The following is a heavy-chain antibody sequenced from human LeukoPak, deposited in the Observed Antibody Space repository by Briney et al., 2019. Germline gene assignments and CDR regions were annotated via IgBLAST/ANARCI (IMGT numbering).Heavy chain of an antibody. CDR1: GGTFSSYA. Sequence: AASVKVSCKASGGTFSSYAISWVRQAPGQGLEWMGRIIPIFGTANYAQKFQGRVTITTDESTSTAYMELSSLRSGDTAVYYCARGKVYDFWSGYSDYFDYWGQGTLVTVSS. J-gene: IGHJ4*02. D-gene: IGHD3-3*01. CDR3: ARGKVYDFWSGYSDYFDY. CDR2: IIPIFGTA. V-gene: IGHV1-69*05.